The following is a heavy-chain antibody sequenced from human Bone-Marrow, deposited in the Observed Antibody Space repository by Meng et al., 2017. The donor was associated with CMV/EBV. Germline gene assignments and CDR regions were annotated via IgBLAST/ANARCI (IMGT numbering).Heavy chain of an antibody. J-gene: IGHJ4*02. CDR1: GYTFTNYD. CDR3: ARGCRYPKKNGSGSYYIDY. V-gene: IGHV1-8*01. Sequence: ASVKVSCKASGYTFTNYDINWVRQAAGQGLEWMGWMNPNTGNTDYAQKLQGRVTMTRNTSISTAYMELSSLRSEDTAVYYCARGCRYPKKNGSGSYYIDYWGQGTLVTVSS. D-gene: IGHD3-10*01. CDR2: MNPNTGNT.